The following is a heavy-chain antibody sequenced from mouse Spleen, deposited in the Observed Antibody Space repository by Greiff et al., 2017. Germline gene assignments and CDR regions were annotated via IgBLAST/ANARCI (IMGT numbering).Heavy chain of an antibody. D-gene: IGHD2-14*01. CDR2: IHPNSGST. CDR1: GYTFTSYW. J-gene: IGHJ1*01. Sequence: QVQLQQPGAELVKPGASVKLSCKASGYTFTSYWMHWVKQRPGQGLEWIGMIHPNSGSTNYNEKFKSKATLTVDKSSSTAYMQLSSLTSEDSAVYYCARDYRYSYWYFDVWGAGTTVTVSS. CDR3: ARDYRYSYWYFDV. V-gene: IGHV1-64*01.